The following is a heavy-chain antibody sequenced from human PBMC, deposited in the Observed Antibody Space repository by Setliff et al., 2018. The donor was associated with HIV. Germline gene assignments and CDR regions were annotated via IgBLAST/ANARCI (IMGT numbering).Heavy chain of an antibody. CDR3: ARGWGGQDSYYYGMDV. CDR2: INPGGGST. J-gene: IGHJ6*02. Sequence: ASVKVSCKASGYTFTSYYMHWVRQAPGQGLEWMGVINPGGGSTTYAQKFQGRVTMTRDTSTSTVYMELSSLRSQDTAMYYCARGWGGQDSYYYGMDVWGLGTTVTVSS. CDR1: GYTFTSYY. D-gene: IGHD3-16*01. V-gene: IGHV1-46*01.